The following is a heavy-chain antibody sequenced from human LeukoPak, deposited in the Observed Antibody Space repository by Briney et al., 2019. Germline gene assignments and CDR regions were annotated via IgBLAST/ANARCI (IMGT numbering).Heavy chain of an antibody. CDR3: ARLRITMIFSR. J-gene: IGHJ4*02. CDR2: IYYSGST. Sequence: SETLSLTCTVPGGSISSSSYYWGWIRQPPGKGLEWIGSIYYSGSTYYNPSLKSRVTISVDTSKNQFSLKLSSVTAADTAVYYCARLRITMIFSRWGQGTLVTVSS. V-gene: IGHV4-39*01. CDR1: GGSISSSSYY. D-gene: IGHD3-22*01.